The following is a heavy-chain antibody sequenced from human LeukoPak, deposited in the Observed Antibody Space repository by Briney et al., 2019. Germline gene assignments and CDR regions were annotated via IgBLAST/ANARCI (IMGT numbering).Heavy chain of an antibody. CDR3: ARVGSLRYFDWLSDGMDV. J-gene: IGHJ6*02. D-gene: IGHD3-9*01. CDR2: INTNTRNP. CDR1: GYTFTSYA. Sequence: AASVRVSCKASGYTFTSYAMNWVRQAPGQGLEWMGWINTNTRNPTYAQGFTGRFVFSLDTSVSTAYLQISSLKAEDTAVYYCARVGSLRYFDWLSDGMDVWGQGTTVTVSS. V-gene: IGHV7-4-1*02.